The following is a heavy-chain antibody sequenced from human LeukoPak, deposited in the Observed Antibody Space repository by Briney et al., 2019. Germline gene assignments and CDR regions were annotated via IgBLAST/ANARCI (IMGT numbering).Heavy chain of an antibody. CDR1: GGSINRTTYY. CDR2: MYYSGSP. J-gene: IGHJ4*02. V-gene: IGHV4-39*07. CDR3: ARETPYYSIQDY. D-gene: IGHD3-10*01. Sequence: SETLSLTCTVSGGSINRTTYYWGWIRQPPGKGLEWIGSMYYSGSPYYNPSLKSRVTISVDTSKNQFSLKLSSVTAADTAVYYCARETPYYSIQDYWGQGTLVTVSS.